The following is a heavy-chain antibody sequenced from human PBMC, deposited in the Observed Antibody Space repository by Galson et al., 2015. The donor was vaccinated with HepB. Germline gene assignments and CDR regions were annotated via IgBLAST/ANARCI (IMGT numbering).Heavy chain of an antibody. D-gene: IGHD3-22*01. CDR1: GYTFTSYA. Sequence: SVKVSCKASGYTFTSYAMHWVRQAPGQRLEWMGWINDGNGNTKYSQKFQGRVTITADKSTSTAYMELSSLRSEDTAVYYCARVAYYDSSGGFDYWGQGTLVTVSS. CDR2: INDGNGNT. J-gene: IGHJ4*02. V-gene: IGHV1-3*01. CDR3: ARVAYYDSSGGFDY.